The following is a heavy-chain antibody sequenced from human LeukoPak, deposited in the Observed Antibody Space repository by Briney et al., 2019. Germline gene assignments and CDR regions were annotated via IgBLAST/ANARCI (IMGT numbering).Heavy chain of an antibody. CDR3: TRYVAADPSDY. CDR2: IHGGDSDT. J-gene: IGHJ4*02. CDR1: GYPFIAYW. Sequence: GESLKISCKGSGYPFIAYWIGWVRQMPGKGLEWVGIIHGGDSDTRYSPSFEGQVTISADKSISTAYLQWSSLKASDTAMYYCTRYVAADPSDYWGPGTLVTVSS. V-gene: IGHV5-51*01. D-gene: IGHD6-19*01.